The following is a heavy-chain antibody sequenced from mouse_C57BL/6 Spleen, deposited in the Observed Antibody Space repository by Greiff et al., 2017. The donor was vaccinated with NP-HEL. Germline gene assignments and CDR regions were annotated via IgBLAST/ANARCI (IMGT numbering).Heavy chain of an antibody. Sequence: EVQVVESGGGLVKPGGSLKLSCAASGFTFSDYGMHWVRQAPEKGLEWVAYISSGSSTIYYADTVKGRFTISRDNAKNTLFLQMTSLRSEDTAMYYCARPDYSNYLAWFAYWGQGTLVTVSA. CDR1: GFTFSDYG. D-gene: IGHD2-5*01. V-gene: IGHV5-17*01. CDR2: ISSGSSTI. CDR3: ARPDYSNYLAWFAY. J-gene: IGHJ3*01.